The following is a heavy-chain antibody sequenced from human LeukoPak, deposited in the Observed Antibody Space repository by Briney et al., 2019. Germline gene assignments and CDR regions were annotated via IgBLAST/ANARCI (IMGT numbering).Heavy chain of an antibody. Sequence: SETLSLTCAVYGGSFSGYYWSWIRQPPGKGLEWIGEINHSGSTNYNPSLKSRVTISVDTSKNQFSLKLSSVTAADTAVYYCARHSSSWYPRSVDYWGQGTLVTVSS. CDR3: ARHSSSWYPRSVDY. CDR1: GGSFSGYY. D-gene: IGHD6-13*01. CDR2: INHSGST. J-gene: IGHJ4*02. V-gene: IGHV4-34*01.